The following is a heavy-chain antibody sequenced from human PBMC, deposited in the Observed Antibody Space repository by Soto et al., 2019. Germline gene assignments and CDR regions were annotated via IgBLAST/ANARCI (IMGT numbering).Heavy chain of an antibody. Sequence: SEPLSLTYTVSGGSSSSVGYYWSWISQHPGKGLEWIGYIYYSGSTYYNPSLKSRVTISVDTSKNQFSLKLSSVTAADTAVYYCARPIPGYYGMDVWGQGTTVTVSS. CDR3: ARPIPGYYGMDV. D-gene: IGHD2-21*01. CDR2: IYYSGST. J-gene: IGHJ6*02. V-gene: IGHV4-31*03. CDR1: GGSSSSVGYY.